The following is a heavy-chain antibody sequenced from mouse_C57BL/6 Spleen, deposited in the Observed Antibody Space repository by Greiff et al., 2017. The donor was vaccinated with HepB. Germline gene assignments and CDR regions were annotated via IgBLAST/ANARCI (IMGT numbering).Heavy chain of an antibody. J-gene: IGHJ2*01. Sequence: QVQLQQPGAELVMPGASVKLSCKASGYTFTSYWMHWVKQRPGQGLEWIGEIDPSDSYTNYNQKFKGKSTLTVDKSSSTAYMQLSSLTSEDSAVYYCARKDPFITPVDYWGQGTTLTVSS. CDR1: GYTFTSYW. CDR2: IDPSDSYT. V-gene: IGHV1-69*01. D-gene: IGHD1-1*01. CDR3: ARKDPFITPVDY.